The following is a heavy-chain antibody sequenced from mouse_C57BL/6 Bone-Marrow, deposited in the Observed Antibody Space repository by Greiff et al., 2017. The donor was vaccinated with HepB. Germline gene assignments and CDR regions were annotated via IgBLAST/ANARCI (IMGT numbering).Heavy chain of an antibody. J-gene: IGHJ2*01. CDR2: IDPRTGNT. Sequence: QVQLQQSGAELARPGASVKLSCKASGYTFTSYGISWVKQRTGQGLEWIGEIDPRTGNTYYNEKFKGKPTLTADKSSSTAYMELRNLTSEDSAVYFCARSNYGNGGGYYFDYWGKGTTLTVSS. CDR3: ARSNYGNGGGYYFDY. D-gene: IGHD2-1*01. V-gene: IGHV1-81*01. CDR1: GYTFTSYG.